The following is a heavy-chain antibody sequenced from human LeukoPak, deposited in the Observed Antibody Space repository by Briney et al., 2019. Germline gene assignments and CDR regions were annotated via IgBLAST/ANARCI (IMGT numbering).Heavy chain of an antibody. V-gene: IGHV1-18*01. D-gene: IGHD2-2*01. Sequence: ASVKASCKPSGYSFTRNGISWVRQAPGQGLEWMGWISTSSGNTKYAQKFQDRVTLATDTSTSTAYMELRSLRSDDTAVYYCARDVNYAFDYWGQGTLVTVSS. J-gene: IGHJ4*02. CDR1: GYSFTRNG. CDR2: ISTSSGNT. CDR3: ARDVNYAFDY.